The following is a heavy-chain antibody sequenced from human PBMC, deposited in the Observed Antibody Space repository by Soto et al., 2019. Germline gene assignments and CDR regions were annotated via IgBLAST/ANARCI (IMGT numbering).Heavy chain of an antibody. CDR3: ARESEYGSGNGFDY. Sequence: ASVKVSCKASGYTFTSYGISWVRQASGQGLEWMGWISAYNGNTNYAQKLQGRVTMTTDTSTSTAYMELRGLRSDDTAVYYCARESEYGSGNGFDYWGQGTLVTVSS. CDR1: GYTFTSYG. D-gene: IGHD3-10*01. CDR2: ISAYNGNT. V-gene: IGHV1-18*04. J-gene: IGHJ4*02.